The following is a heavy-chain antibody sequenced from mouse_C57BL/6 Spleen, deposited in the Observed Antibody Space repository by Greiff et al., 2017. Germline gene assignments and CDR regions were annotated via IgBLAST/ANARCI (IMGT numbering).Heavy chain of an antibody. J-gene: IGHJ3*01. D-gene: IGHD1-1*01. CDR3: AREGLYYYGSPAWFAY. CDR1: GYSITSGYY. V-gene: IGHV3-6*01. CDR2: ISYDGSN. Sequence: EVQLQQSGPGLVKPSQSLSLTCSVTGYSITSGYYWNWIRQFPGNKLEWMGYISYDGSNNYNPSLKNRISITRDTSKNQFFLKLNSVTTEDTATYYCAREGLYYYGSPAWFAYWGQGTLVTVSA.